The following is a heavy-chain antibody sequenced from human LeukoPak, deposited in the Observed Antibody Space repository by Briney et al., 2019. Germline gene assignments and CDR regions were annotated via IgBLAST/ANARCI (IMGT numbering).Heavy chain of an antibody. Sequence: GGPLTLFCVGWGFPLNAQDMSGLPERRGKAPECVSIISSSGDATDFAEAVKDRLSISRDNAKKTLYLQINVPRGDDTAIYYCAKDPRAMGRYFFDDWGQGSLVIASS. V-gene: IGHV3-23*01. D-gene: IGHD3-9*01. CDR1: GFPLNAQD. CDR2: ISSSGDAT. CDR3: AKDPRAMGRYFFDD. J-gene: IGHJ4*01.